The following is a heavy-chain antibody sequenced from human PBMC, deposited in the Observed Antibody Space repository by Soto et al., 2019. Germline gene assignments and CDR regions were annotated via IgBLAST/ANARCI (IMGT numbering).Heavy chain of an antibody. CDR2: VYHTGST. V-gene: IGHV4-30-2*01. J-gene: IGHJ5*02. CDR1: GVSISKGNYS. Sequence: SETLSLTCAVSGVSISKGNYSWSWIRQPPGKGLEWIGFVYHTGSTYYNPSLKSRVTMSVDRSRNQFYLSLRSVTVADTAVYFCASGGLIYDHSGYSLPNWFDPWGQGTLVTVS. D-gene: IGHD3-22*01. CDR3: ASGGLIYDHSGYSLPNWFDP.